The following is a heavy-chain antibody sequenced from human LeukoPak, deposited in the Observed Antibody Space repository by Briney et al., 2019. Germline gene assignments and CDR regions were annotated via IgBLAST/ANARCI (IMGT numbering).Heavy chain of an antibody. CDR1: GFAFSTYS. CDR3: ARNGALGDCSGGRCPLYY. CDR2: IRSDSTII. Sequence: GGSLRLSCAASGFAFSTYSMDWLRQAPGKGREWVSYIRSDSTIIHYADSVKGRFTMSRDNGKNSLYLQMNSLRPEDTAVYYCARNGALGDCSGGRCPLYYWGQGTLVTVSS. D-gene: IGHD2-15*01. V-gene: IGHV3-48*01. J-gene: IGHJ4*02.